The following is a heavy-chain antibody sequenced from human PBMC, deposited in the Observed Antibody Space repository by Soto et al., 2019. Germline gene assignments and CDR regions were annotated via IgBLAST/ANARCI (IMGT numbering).Heavy chain of an antibody. D-gene: IGHD3-3*01. CDR1: GFTFSSYS. V-gene: IGHV3-21*01. J-gene: IGHJ4*02. CDR3: ARIFGVVIHHHYFDY. Sequence: EVQLVESGGGLVKPGGSLRLSGAASGFTFSSYSMNWVRQAPGKGLEWVSSISSSSSYIYYAYSVKGRFTISRDNAKNSLYRHMNSLTAEDAAVYYCARIFGVVIHHHYFDYWCQGSLVTVCS. CDR2: ISSSSSYI.